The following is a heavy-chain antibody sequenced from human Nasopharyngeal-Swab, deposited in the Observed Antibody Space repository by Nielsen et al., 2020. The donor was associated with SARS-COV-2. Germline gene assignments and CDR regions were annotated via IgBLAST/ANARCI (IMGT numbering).Heavy chain of an antibody. Sequence: WVGQAPGQGLEWMGIINPSGGSTSYAQKFQGRVTMTRDTPTSTVYMELSSLRSEDTAVYYCARGAYYDSGSYFHYYYGMDVWGQGTTVTVSS. CDR2: INPSGGST. CDR3: ARGAYYDSGSYFHYYYGMDV. J-gene: IGHJ6*02. V-gene: IGHV1-46*01. D-gene: IGHD3-10*01.